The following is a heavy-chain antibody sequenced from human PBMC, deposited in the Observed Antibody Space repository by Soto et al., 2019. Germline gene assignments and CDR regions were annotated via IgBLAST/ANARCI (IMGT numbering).Heavy chain of an antibody. CDR3: AHFSGY. CDR2: ISYDGSNK. CDR1: GFTFSSYA. Sequence: PGGSLRLSCAASGFTFSSYAMHWVRQAPGKGLEWVAVISYDGSNKYYADSVKGRFTISRDNSKNTLYLQMNSLRAEDTAVYYCAHFSGYWGQGTLVTVSS. J-gene: IGHJ4*02. V-gene: IGHV3-30-3*01. D-gene: IGHD3-3*02.